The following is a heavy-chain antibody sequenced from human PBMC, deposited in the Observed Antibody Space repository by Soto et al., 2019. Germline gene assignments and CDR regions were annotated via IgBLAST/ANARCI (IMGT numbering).Heavy chain of an antibody. V-gene: IGHV1-69*02. CDR3: ARGGQKQWLVHPVGANWFDP. CDR2: IIPILGIA. Sequence: QVQLVQSGAEVKKPGSSVKVSCKASGGTFSSYTISWVRQAPGQGLEWMGRIIPILGIANYAQKFQGRVTITADKSTSTAYMELSSLRSEDTAVYYCARGGQKQWLVHPVGANWFDPWGQGTLVTVSS. D-gene: IGHD6-19*01. J-gene: IGHJ5*02. CDR1: GGTFSSYT.